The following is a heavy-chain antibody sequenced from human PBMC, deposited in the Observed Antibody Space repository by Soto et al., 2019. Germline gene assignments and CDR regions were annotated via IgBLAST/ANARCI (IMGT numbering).Heavy chain of an antibody. J-gene: IGHJ4*02. CDR1: GCSISSGGYY. CDR2: IYYSGST. CDR3: ARAYNWNYDNRYYFDY. D-gene: IGHD1-7*01. V-gene: IGHV4-31*03. Sequence: SETLSLTCTVSGCSISSGGYYWSWLRQDPGKGLEWIGYIYYSGSTYYNPSLKSRVTISVDTSKNQYSLKLSSATAADTAVYYCARAYNWNYDNRYYFDYWGQGTLVTVSS.